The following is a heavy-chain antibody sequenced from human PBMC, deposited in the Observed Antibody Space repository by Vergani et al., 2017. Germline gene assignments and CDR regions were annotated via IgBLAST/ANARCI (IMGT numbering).Heavy chain of an antibody. D-gene: IGHD3-10*01. J-gene: IGHJ4*02. Sequence: VQLVESGGGVVQPGRSLRLSCAASGFTFSSYGMHWVRQAPGKGLEWVAVIWYDGSNKYYADSVKGRFTISRDNSKNTLYLQMNSLRAEDTAVYYCASGGYYGSGQLDYWGQGTLVTVSS. CDR2: IWYDGSNK. V-gene: IGHV3-33*08. CDR3: ASGGYYGSGQLDY. CDR1: GFTFSSYG.